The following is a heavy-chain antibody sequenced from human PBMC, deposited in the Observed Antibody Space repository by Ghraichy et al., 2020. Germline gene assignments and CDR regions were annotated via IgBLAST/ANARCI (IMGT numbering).Heavy chain of an antibody. V-gene: IGHV1-18*01. CDR3: ARDGGGGRSDY. CDR1: GYTFPNYG. Sequence: ASVKVSCKASGYTFPNYGINWVRQAPGQGLEWMGRISPYNGDTNYAQNFQGRVTMTTDTSTTTAYMDLRSLRSDDTAVYYGARDGGGGRSDYWGQGSLVTVSS. CDR2: ISPYNGDT. D-gene: IGHD2-15*01. J-gene: IGHJ4*02.